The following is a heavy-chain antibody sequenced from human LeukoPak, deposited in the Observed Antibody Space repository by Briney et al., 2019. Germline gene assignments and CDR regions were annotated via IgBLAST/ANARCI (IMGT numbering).Heavy chain of an antibody. CDR2: ISSSSSTI. CDR1: GFTFSSYS. CDR3: ARDLQRYYDSSGYSDY. D-gene: IGHD3-22*01. V-gene: IGHV3-48*04. J-gene: IGHJ4*02. Sequence: GRSLRLSCAASGFTFSSYSMNWVRQAPGKGLEWVSYISSSSSTIYYADSVKGRFTISRDNAKNSLYLQMNSLRAEDTAVYYCARDLQRYYDSSGYSDYWGQGTLVTVSS.